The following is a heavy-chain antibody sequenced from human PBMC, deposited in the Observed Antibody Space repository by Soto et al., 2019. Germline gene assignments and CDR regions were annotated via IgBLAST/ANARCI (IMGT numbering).Heavy chain of an antibody. Sequence: ASVKVSCKASGYTFTGYYMHWVRQAPGQGLEWMGWINPNSGGTNYAQKFQGWVTMTRDTSISTAYMELSRLRSDDTAVYYCARGDIVGATIRFDPWGQGTLGTVS. CDR2: INPNSGGT. D-gene: IGHD1-26*01. V-gene: IGHV1-2*04. J-gene: IGHJ5*02. CDR3: ARGDIVGATIRFDP. CDR1: GYTFTGYY.